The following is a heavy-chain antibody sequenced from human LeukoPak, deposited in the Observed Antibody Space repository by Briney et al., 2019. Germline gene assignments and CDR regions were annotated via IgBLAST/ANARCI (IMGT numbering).Heavy chain of an antibody. CDR3: ARSLYSSRSEWFYYNGLDV. CDR1: GFTFSTYE. D-gene: IGHD3-3*01. Sequence: GGSLRLSCAVSGFTFSTYEMNWVRQAPGKGLEWISYITSSGSTKYYADSVKGRFTISRDNARNSLSLQMNSLRAGDTALYYCARSLYSSRSEWFYYNGLDVWGQGTTVTVSS. J-gene: IGHJ6*02. CDR2: ITSSGSTK. V-gene: IGHV3-48*03.